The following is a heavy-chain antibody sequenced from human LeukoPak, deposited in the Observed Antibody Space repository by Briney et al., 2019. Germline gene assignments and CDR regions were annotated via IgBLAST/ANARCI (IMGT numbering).Heavy chain of an antibody. D-gene: IGHD3-22*01. CDR1: GFTLSSNY. CDR3: ASGDDSSGEQYDY. CDR2: IYSGGST. J-gene: IGHJ4*02. Sequence: GGSLRLSCAASGFTLSSNYMRWVRQAPGKGLEWVSVIYSGGSTYYADSVKGRFTISRDNSKSTLYLQMNSLRAEDTAVYYCASGDDSSGEQYDYWGQGTLVTVSS. V-gene: IGHV3-53*01.